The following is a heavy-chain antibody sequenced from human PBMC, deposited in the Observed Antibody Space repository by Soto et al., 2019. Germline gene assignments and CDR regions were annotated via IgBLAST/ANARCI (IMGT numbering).Heavy chain of an antibody. Sequence: GGSLRLSCAASGFTFSSYGMHWVRQAPGKGLEWVAVISYDGSNKYYADSVKGRFTISRDNSKNTLYLQMNSLRAEDTAVYYCAKDAQQWLVLGSAFDYWGQGTLVTVSS. J-gene: IGHJ4*02. CDR3: AKDAQQWLVLGSAFDY. D-gene: IGHD6-19*01. CDR2: ISYDGSNK. CDR1: GFTFSSYG. V-gene: IGHV3-30*18.